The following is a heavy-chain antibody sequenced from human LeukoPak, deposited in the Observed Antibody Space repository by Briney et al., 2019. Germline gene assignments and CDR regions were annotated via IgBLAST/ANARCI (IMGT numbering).Heavy chain of an antibody. D-gene: IGHD3-9*01. J-gene: IGHJ4*02. CDR1: GYSFTSYW. Sequence: GESLKISCKGSGYSFTSYWIGWVRQMPGKGLEWMGIIYPGDSDTRYSPSFQGQVTISADKSISTAYLQWSSLKASDTAMYYCARQGGNFDFNREKRAHFDYWGQGTLVTVSS. CDR3: ARQGGNFDFNREKRAHFDY. CDR2: IYPGDSDT. V-gene: IGHV5-51*01.